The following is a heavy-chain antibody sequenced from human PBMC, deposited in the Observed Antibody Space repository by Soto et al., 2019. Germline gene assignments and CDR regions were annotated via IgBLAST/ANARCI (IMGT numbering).Heavy chain of an antibody. Sequence: EVQLAESGGGSVQPGGSLRLSCAASGFGFSNYFMAWVRQAPGTELESVAHVPGDGTRASYADSVRGRFTISRDNAKNTLYLQMNSLRDEDTAMYYCARENWYSLDVWGQGTAVTVSS. D-gene: IGHD6-13*01. CDR1: GFGFSNYF. CDR3: ARENWYSLDV. J-gene: IGHJ6*02. V-gene: IGHV3-74*01. CDR2: VPGDGTRA.